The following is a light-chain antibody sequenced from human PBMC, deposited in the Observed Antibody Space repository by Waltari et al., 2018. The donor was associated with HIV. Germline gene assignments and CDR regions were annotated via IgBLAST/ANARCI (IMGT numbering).Light chain of an antibody. CDR1: QIINSW. V-gene: IGKV1D-12*01. CDR3: QQGSSFPFP. CDR2: AAP. Sequence: DIQMTQSPSFVSASVGDRVTLTCRASQIINSWLAWYQQKPGKAPKLLIYAAPTLQRGVPSRFSGSGSGTDYPLSISVLLPEDFAVYYCQQGSSFPFPFGPGTKVEMK. J-gene: IGKJ3*01.